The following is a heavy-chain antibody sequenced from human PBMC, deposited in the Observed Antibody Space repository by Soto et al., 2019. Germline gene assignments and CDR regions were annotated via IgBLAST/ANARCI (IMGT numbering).Heavy chain of an antibody. J-gene: IGHJ4*02. V-gene: IGHV4-30-4*01. D-gene: IGHD3-22*01. CDR3: ARHYYDSSAYHFVGLDY. CDR2: IYYSGST. Sequence: QVQLQESGPGLVKPSQTLSLTCTVSGDSITNGNYYWSWIRQPPGKGLEWIGYIYYSGSTYSNPSLNGQLTMSVDTSKNQFSLKLSSVTAADTALYYCARHYYDSSAYHFVGLDYWGQGTLVTVSS. CDR1: GDSITNGNYY.